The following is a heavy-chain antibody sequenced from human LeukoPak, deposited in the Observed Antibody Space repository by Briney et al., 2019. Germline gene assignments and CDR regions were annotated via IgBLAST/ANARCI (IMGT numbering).Heavy chain of an antibody. CDR2: IYHSGST. D-gene: IGHD6-19*01. Sequence: SETLSLTCTVSGGSVSSGSYYWSWIRQPPGKGLEWIGYIYHSGSTNYNPSLKSRVTISVDTSKNQFSLKLSSVTAADTAVYYCARGGGVAGTPYNPYDYWGQGTLVTVSS. J-gene: IGHJ4*02. CDR3: ARGGGVAGTPYNPYDY. CDR1: GGSVSSGSYY. V-gene: IGHV4-61*01.